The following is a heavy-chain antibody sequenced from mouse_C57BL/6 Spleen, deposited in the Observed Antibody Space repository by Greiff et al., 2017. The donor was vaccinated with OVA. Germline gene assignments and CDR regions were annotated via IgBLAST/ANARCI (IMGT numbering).Heavy chain of an antibody. V-gene: IGHV1-52*01. Sequence: QVQLKQPGAELVRPGSSVKLSCKASGYTFTSYWMHWVKQRPIQGLEWIGNIDPSDSETHYNQKFKDKATLTVDKSSSTAYMQLSSLTSEDSAVYYCARGGIYYDYDGVYFDYWGQGTTLTVSS. CDR3: ARGGIYYDYDGVYFDY. CDR2: IDPSDSET. D-gene: IGHD2-4*01. CDR1: GYTFTSYW. J-gene: IGHJ2*01.